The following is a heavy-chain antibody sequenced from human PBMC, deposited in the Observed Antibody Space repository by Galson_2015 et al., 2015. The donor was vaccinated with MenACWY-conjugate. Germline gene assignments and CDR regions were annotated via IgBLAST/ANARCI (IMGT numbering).Heavy chain of an antibody. D-gene: IGHD3-16*02. Sequence: SVKVSCKASGYTFITYIITWVRQAPGQGLECMGWISPYNGNTEYSQKFQGRVTMTTDTSTSTAYMELKSLRADDTAVYYCAREANVWGSYRYFDSWGQGSLVTVSA. CDR1: GYTFITYI. J-gene: IGHJ5*01. CDR3: AREANVWGSYRYFDS. CDR2: ISPYNGNT. V-gene: IGHV1-18*01.